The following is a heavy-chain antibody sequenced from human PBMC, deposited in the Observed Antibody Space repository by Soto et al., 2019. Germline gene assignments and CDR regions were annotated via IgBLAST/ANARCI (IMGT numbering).Heavy chain of an antibody. CDR1: GGSISSYY. D-gene: IGHD3-9*01. Sequence: SETLSLTCTVSGGSISSYYWSWIRQPPGKGLEWIGYIYYSGSTNYNPSLKSRVTISVDTSKNQFSLKLSSVTAADTAVYYCARVDILTGPSHFDYWGQGTLVTVSS. CDR3: ARVDILTGPSHFDY. V-gene: IGHV4-59*01. J-gene: IGHJ4*02. CDR2: IYYSGST.